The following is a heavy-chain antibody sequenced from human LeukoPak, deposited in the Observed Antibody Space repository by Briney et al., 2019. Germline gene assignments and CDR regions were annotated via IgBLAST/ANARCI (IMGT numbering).Heavy chain of an antibody. CDR3: ATEGLITMVRGAAFDY. CDR1: GYTLTELS. J-gene: IGHJ4*02. Sequence: ASVKVSCKVSGYTLTELSMHWVRQAPGKGFEWMGGFDPEDGETIYAQKFQGRVTMTEDTSTDTAYMELSSLRSEDTAVYYCATEGLITMVRGAAFDYWGQGTLVTVSS. V-gene: IGHV1-24*01. D-gene: IGHD3-10*01. CDR2: FDPEDGET.